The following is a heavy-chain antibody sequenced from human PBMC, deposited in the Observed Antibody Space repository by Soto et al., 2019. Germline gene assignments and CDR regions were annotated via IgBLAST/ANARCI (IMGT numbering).Heavy chain of an antibody. J-gene: IGHJ4*02. CDR2: ISWKSGSI. D-gene: IGHD5-18*01. CDR1: GFTFHDYA. Sequence: EVQLVESGGGLVQPGGSLRLSCAASGFTFHDYAMHWVRQAPGKGLEWVSGISWKSGSIDYADSVKGRFTISRDNAKKILYMQMNSLRAEDTALYYCVKDDRGYRYDKGLDYWGQGTLVTVSS. CDR3: VKDDRGYRYDKGLDY. V-gene: IGHV3-9*01.